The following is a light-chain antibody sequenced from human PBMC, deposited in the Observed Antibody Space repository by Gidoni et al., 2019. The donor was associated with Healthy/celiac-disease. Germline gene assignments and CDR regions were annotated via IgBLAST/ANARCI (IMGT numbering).Light chain of an antibody. V-gene: IGLV1-44*01. CDR3: AAWDDSLNGHWV. CDR2: SNN. Sequence: QSVLTQPPSASGTPGQRVTISCSGSSSNIGSNTVNCYQHLPGTAPKLLIYSNNQRPSGVPDRFSGSKSGTSASLAISGLQSEDEADYYCAAWDDSLNGHWVFGGGTKLTVL. CDR1: SSNIGSNT. J-gene: IGLJ3*02.